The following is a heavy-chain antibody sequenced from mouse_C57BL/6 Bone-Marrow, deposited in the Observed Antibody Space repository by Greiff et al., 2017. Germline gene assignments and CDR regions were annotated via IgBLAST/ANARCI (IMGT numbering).Heavy chain of an antibody. CDR2: IDPENGDT. CDR3: KTDDCQGGEY. CDR1: GFNIKDDY. V-gene: IGHV14-4*01. D-gene: IGHD2-4*01. Sequence: EVQLVESGAELVRPGASVKLSCTASGFNIKDDYMHWVKQRPEQGLEWIGWIDPENGDTEYASKFQGKATITADTSSNTAYMQLSSLTSEDTAGDEAKTDDCQGGEYWGQGTVVTGAA. J-gene: IGHJ3*01.